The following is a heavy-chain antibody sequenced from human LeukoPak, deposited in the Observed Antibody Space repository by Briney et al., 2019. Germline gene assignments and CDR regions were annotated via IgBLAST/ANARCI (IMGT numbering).Heavy chain of an antibody. D-gene: IGHD3-22*01. CDR1: GFTFSSYG. CDR2: INWNGGST. Sequence: GGSLRLSCAASGFTFSSYGMSWVRQAPGKGLEWVSGINWNGGSTGYADSVKGRFTISRDNAKNSLYLQMNSLRAEDTALYHCARVLHYYDSSGYPDYWGQGTLVTVSS. V-gene: IGHV3-20*01. J-gene: IGHJ4*02. CDR3: ARVLHYYDSSGYPDY.